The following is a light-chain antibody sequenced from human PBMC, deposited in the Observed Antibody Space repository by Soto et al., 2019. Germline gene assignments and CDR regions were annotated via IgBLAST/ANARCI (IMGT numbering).Light chain of an antibody. V-gene: IGLV2-23*02. Sequence: QSVLTQPASVSGSPGQSITISCTGTSSIVGSSDLVSWYQQHPGKAPKLLIYGATKRPSGISNRFSGSKSGNTASLTISGLQAEDEADYYCYSYAGSQTFVFGGGTKVTVL. CDR1: SSIVGSSDL. J-gene: IGLJ2*01. CDR2: GAT. CDR3: YSYAGSQTFV.